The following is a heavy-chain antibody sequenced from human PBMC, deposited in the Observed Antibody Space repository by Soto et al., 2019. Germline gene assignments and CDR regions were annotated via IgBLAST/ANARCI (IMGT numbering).Heavy chain of an antibody. CDR3: ARDRRVVVAATSRAHWFDP. V-gene: IGHV4-31*03. Sequence: SETLSLTCTVSGGSISSGGYYRSWIRQHPGKGLEWIGYIYYSGSTYYNPSLKSRVTISVDTSKNQFSLKLSSVTAADTAVYYCARDRRVVVAATSRAHWFDPWGQGTLVTVSS. J-gene: IGHJ5*02. D-gene: IGHD2-15*01. CDR1: GGSISSGGYY. CDR2: IYYSGST.